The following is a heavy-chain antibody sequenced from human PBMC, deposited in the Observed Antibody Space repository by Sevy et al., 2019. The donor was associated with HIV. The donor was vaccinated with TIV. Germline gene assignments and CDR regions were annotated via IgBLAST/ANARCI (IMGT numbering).Heavy chain of an antibody. D-gene: IGHD2-2*01. Sequence: GGSLRLSCAASGFTFSSYWMSWVRQAPGKGLEWVANIHQDGSEKYYVDSVKGRFTISRDNAKNSLYLQMNSLRVEDTAVYYCARGLLSRYVVVPAAMPAADYWGQGTLVTVSS. V-gene: IGHV3-7*01. CDR2: IHQDGSEK. CDR3: ARGLLSRYVVVPAAMPAADY. J-gene: IGHJ4*02. CDR1: GFTFSSYW.